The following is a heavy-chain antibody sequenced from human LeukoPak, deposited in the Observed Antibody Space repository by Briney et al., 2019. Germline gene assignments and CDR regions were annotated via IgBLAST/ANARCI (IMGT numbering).Heavy chain of an antibody. V-gene: IGHV3-23*01. CDR1: GFTFSSYA. CDR2: ISGSGGST. Sequence: SGGSLRLSCAASGFTFSSYAMSWVRQAPGKGLEWVSAISGSGGSTYYADSVKDRFTISRDNSKNTLYLQMNSLRAEDTAVYYCAKDPSNYRHGSYFDYWGQGTLVTVSS. CDR3: AKDPSNYRHGSYFDY. J-gene: IGHJ4*02. D-gene: IGHD1-7*01.